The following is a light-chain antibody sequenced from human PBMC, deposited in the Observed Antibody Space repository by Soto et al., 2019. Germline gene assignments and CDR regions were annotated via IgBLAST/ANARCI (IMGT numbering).Light chain of an antibody. CDR3: QQYNNWPQT. Sequence: IVMTQSPATLSVSPGERATLSCRASQSVSSNLAWYQQKPGQAPRLLIYGASTRATGIQARFSGSGSGTEFTLTISSLQSEDFAVYYCQQYNNWPQTFGQGTKVDI. CDR2: GAS. V-gene: IGKV3-15*01. CDR1: QSVSSN. J-gene: IGKJ1*01.